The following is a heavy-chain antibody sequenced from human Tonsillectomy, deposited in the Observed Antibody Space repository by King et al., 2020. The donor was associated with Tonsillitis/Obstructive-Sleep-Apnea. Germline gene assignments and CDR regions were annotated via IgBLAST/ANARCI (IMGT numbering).Heavy chain of an antibody. J-gene: IGHJ4*02. D-gene: IGHD4-17*01. CDR2: ITSSSSYT. CDR3: VRIRGTPIDYGDYVWYFDY. Sequence: QVQLVESGGGLVKPGGSLRLSCAASGFTFSDYYMNWIRQAPGKGLEWVSYITSSSSYTNYADSVKGRFTISRDNAKNSLYLQMNSLRAEDTAVYYCVRIRGTPIDYGDYVWYFDYWGQGTLVTVSS. V-gene: IGHV3-11*05. CDR1: GFTFSDYY.